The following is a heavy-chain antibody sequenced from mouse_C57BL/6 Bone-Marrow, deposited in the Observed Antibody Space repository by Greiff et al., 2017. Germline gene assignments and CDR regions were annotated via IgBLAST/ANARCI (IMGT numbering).Heavy chain of an antibody. Sequence: VQLQQSGAELVRPGTSVKMSCKASGYTFTNYWIGWAKQRPGHGLEWIGDIYPGGGCTNYNEKFKGKATLTADKSSSPAYMQFSSLTSEDSAVFYRERGLEWYFDVWGTGTTVTVSS. CDR3: ERGLEWYFDV. CDR2: IYPGGGCT. V-gene: IGHV1-63*01. J-gene: IGHJ1*03. CDR1: GYTFTNYW.